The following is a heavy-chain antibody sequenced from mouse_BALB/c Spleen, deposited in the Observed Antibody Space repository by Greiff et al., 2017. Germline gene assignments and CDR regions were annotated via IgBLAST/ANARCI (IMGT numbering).Heavy chain of an antibody. CDR1: GFTFSSYG. Sequence: EVMLVESGGGLVQPGGSLKLSCAASGFTFSSYGMSWVRQTPDKRLELVATINSNGGSTYYPDSVKGRFTISRDNAKNTLYLQMSSLKSEDTAMYYCAREGGYYAMDYWGQGTSVTVSS. J-gene: IGHJ4*01. V-gene: IGHV5-6-3*01. CDR2: INSNGGST. CDR3: AREGGYYAMDY.